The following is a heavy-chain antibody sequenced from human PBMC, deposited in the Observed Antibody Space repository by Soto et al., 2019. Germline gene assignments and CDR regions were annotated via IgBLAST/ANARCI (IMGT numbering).Heavy chain of an antibody. CDR3: AKSPDFDYYAMDV. CDR1: GFTFSGYA. J-gene: IGHJ6*02. Sequence: VQLLESGGGLVQPGGSQRISCAASGFTFSGYAMTWVRQAPGKGLEWVSSISGSGTNRYYADSVKGRFAISRDNSKDTLSLQMSSLRADDTAVYYCAKSPDFDYYAMDVWGQGTTVTVSS. V-gene: IGHV3-23*01. CDR2: ISGSGTNR.